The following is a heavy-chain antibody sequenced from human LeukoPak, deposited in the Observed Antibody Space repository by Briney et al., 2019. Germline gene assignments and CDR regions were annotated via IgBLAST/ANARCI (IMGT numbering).Heavy chain of an antibody. J-gene: IGHJ4*02. Sequence: PSETLSLTCTVSGGSISSYYWSWIRQPPGKGLEWIGYIYYSGSTNYNPSLKSRVTISVDTSKNQFSLKLSSVTAADTAVYYCARRVRPTMPFDYWGQGTLVTVSS. V-gene: IGHV4-59*12. CDR2: IYYSGST. CDR3: ARRVRPTMPFDY. D-gene: IGHD2-2*01. CDR1: GGSISSYY.